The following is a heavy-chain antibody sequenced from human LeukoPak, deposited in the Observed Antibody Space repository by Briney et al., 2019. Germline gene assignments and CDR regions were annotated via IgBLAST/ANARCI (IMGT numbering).Heavy chain of an antibody. V-gene: IGHV4-59*01. Sequence: SETLSLTRTVSGGSISTYYWTWIRKPPGKGLEWIGYIYYSGSTNYNPSLKSRVTISLDTSKNQFSLKLSSVTAADTAVYYCAGDPGYCSGSTCYSAPRFDYWGQGALVTVSS. CDR1: GGSISTYY. D-gene: IGHD2-15*01. CDR2: IYYSGST. CDR3: AGDPGYCSGSTCYSAPRFDY. J-gene: IGHJ4*02.